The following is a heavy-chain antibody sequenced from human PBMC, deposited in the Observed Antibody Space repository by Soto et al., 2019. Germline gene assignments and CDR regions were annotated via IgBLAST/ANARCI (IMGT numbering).Heavy chain of an antibody. CDR1: GFTFSSNW. Sequence: EVHLVESGGGLVQPGGSLRLSCAASGFTFSSNWMHWVRQAPGKGLVWLSGINNDGSSTRYADSVKGRFTISRDNAKNTLHLQMESLRAEDTAVYYCARTFIPYPGSGSYFHDAFDIWGQGTIVTVSS. J-gene: IGHJ3*02. CDR2: INNDGSST. CDR3: ARTFIPYPGSGSYFHDAFDI. V-gene: IGHV3-74*01. D-gene: IGHD3-10*01.